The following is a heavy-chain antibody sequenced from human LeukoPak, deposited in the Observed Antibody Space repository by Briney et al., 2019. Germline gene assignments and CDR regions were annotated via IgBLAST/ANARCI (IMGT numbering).Heavy chain of an antibody. V-gene: IGHV4-39*07. CDR1: GGSISSSSYY. Sequence: SETLSLTCTVSGGSISSSSYYWGWIRQPPGKGLEWIGSIYYSGSTYYNPSLKSRVTISVDTSKNQFSLKLSSVTAADTAVYYCARDYYGSGSSRLHWFDPWGQGTLVTVSS. CDR2: IYYSGST. CDR3: ARDYYGSGSSRLHWFDP. J-gene: IGHJ5*02. D-gene: IGHD3-10*01.